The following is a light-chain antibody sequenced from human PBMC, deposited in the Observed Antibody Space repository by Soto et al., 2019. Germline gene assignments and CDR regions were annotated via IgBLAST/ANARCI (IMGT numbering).Light chain of an antibody. CDR1: QSISSY. Sequence: DIQMTQSLASLSASVGDRVTITCRASQSISSYLNWYQQKPGKAPKLLIYAASSLQSGVPSRFSGSGSGTDFTLTISSLQPEDFATYYCQQSYSTPPETFGQGTKLEIK. V-gene: IGKV1-39*01. CDR2: AAS. J-gene: IGKJ2*01. CDR3: QQSYSTPPET.